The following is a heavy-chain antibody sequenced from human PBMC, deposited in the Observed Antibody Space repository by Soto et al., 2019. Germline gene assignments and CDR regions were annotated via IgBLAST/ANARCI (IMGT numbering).Heavy chain of an antibody. D-gene: IGHD6-6*01. V-gene: IGHV5-10-1*01. CDR3: VRRYSSSSFPDY. CDR1: GYSFTSYW. J-gene: IGHJ4*02. Sequence: GESLKISCQGSGYSFTSYWITWVRQMPGKGLEWMGRIDPSNSYTNYSPSFQGHVPLSRDTFISTAYLQWNSLKASDTATYYCVRRYSSSSFPDYWGQGTLVPVSS. CDR2: IDPSNSYT.